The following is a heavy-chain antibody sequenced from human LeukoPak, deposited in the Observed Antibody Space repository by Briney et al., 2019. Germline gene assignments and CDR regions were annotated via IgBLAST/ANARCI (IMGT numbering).Heavy chain of an antibody. V-gene: IGHV4-59*01. D-gene: IGHD6-13*01. CDR1: GGAISRYY. CDR3: GRDRGSSLYYYYGMDI. CDR2: IYHNGST. Sequence: SETLSLTCTVSGGAISRYYWSWIRQPPGKGLEWIGYIYHNGSTKYNPSLKSRVSISIDTSKSQFSLKLSSVTAADTAVYYCGRDRGSSLYYYYGMDIWGQGTTVTVSS. J-gene: IGHJ6*02.